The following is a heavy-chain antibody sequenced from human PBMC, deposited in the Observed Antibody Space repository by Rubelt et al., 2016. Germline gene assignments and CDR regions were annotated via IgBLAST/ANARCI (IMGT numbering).Heavy chain of an antibody. CDR3: ARGLAYYDCWSGYLRWFDP. CDR2: INHSGST. J-gene: IGHJ5*02. D-gene: IGHD3-3*01. Sequence: QVQLQQWGAGLLKPSETLSLTCAVYGGSFSGYYWSWIRQPPGKGLEWIGEINHSGSTNYNPSLKGLVTISVDTSNNPFSLKLSSVTAADTAVYYCARGLAYYDCWSGYLRWFDPWGQGTLVTVSS. CDR1: GGSFSGYY. V-gene: IGHV4-34*01.